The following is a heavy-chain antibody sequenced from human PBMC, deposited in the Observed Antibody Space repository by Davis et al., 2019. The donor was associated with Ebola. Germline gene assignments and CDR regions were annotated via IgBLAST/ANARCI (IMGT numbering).Heavy chain of an antibody. CDR3: ARDVMITFGGVIVETYYFDY. CDR1: GYTFNSHG. V-gene: IGHV1-18*01. CDR2: ISAYNGHT. J-gene: IGHJ4*02. D-gene: IGHD3-16*02. Sequence: VSVKVSCKASGYTFNSHGISWVRQAPGQGLEWMAWISAYNGHTNYAQKFQGRLTLTTDTSTSTAYMELRSLRSDDTAVYYCARDVMITFGGVIVETYYFDYWGQGTLVTVSS.